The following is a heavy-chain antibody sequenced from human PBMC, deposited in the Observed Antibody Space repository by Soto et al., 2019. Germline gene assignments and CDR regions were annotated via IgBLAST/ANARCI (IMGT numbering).Heavy chain of an antibody. J-gene: IGHJ6*02. V-gene: IGHV3-23*01. D-gene: IGHD4-4*01. CDR2: ISGSGGST. Sequence: GGSLRFSCAASGFTFSSYAMSWVRQAPGKGLEWVSAISGSGGSTYYADSVKGRFTISRDNSKNTLYLQMNSLRAEDTAVYYCAKDLDYSPASDYYYGMDVWGQGTTVTVSS. CDR3: AKDLDYSPASDYYYGMDV. CDR1: GFTFSSYA.